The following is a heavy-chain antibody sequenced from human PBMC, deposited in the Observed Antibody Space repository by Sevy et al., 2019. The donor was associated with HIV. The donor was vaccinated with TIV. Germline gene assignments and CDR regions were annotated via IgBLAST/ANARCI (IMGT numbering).Heavy chain of an antibody. V-gene: IGHV3-33*08. CDR1: GFTFSRYS. Sequence: GGSLRLSCAASGFTFSRYSMNWVRQAPGKGLEWVAVIWYDGSNKYYADSVKGRFTISRDNSKNTLYLQMNSLRAEDTAVYYCARGYATAIDYYYYGMDVWGQWTTVTVSS. J-gene: IGHJ6*02. CDR3: ARGYATAIDYYYYGMDV. D-gene: IGHD5-18*01. CDR2: IWYDGSNK.